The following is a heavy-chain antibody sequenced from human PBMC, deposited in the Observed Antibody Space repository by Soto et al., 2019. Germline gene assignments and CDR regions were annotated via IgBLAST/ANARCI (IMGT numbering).Heavy chain of an antibody. V-gene: IGHV3-13*01. J-gene: IGHJ4*02. D-gene: IGHD1-26*01. Sequence: GGSLRLSCAASGFTFSSYDMHWVRQATGKGLEWVSAIGTAGDTYYPGSVKGRFTISRENAKNSLYLQMNSLRAGDTAVYYCARVAPGSYAFDYWGQGTLVTVSS. CDR1: GFTFSSYD. CDR3: ARVAPGSYAFDY. CDR2: IGTAGDT.